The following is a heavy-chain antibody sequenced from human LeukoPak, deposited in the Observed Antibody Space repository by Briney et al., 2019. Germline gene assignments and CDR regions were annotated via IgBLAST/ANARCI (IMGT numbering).Heavy chain of an antibody. CDR2: SRNKASSYTT. CDR3: ARDHDYGDSYAFDI. CDR1: GFKFSDHY. V-gene: IGHV3-72*01. Sequence: GGSLRLSCAASGFKFSDHYIDWVRQAPGKGLEWVGRSRNKASSYTTEYAASVEGRFTISRDVSESSLYLQMNSLRTEDTAVYYCARDHDYGDSYAFDIWGQGKMVTVSS. J-gene: IGHJ3*02. D-gene: IGHD4-17*01.